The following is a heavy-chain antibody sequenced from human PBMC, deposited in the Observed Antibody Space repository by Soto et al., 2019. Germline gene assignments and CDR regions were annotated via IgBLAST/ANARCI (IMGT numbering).Heavy chain of an antibody. J-gene: IGHJ6*03. D-gene: IGHD3-16*02. CDR2: INAGNGNT. Sequence: ASVKVSCKASGYSFTSYAMHWVRQAPGQRLEWMGWINAGNGNTKYSQKFQGRVTITRDTSASTAYMELSSLRSEDTAVYYCASGGGIVTGYPLYSYVDVGGKGTTAMVS. CDR1: GYSFTSYA. V-gene: IGHV1-3*01. CDR3: ASGGGIVTGYPLYSYVDV.